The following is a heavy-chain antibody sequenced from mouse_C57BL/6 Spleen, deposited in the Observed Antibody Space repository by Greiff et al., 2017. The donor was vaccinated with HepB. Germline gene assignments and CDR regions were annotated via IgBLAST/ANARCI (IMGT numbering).Heavy chain of an antibody. CDR3: ARYGYYLGLDY. J-gene: IGHJ2*01. V-gene: IGHV7-3*01. D-gene: IGHD1-1*01. CDR2: IRNKANGYTT. CDR1: GFTFTDYY. Sequence: EVNLVESGGGLVQPGGSLSLSCAASGFTFTDYYMSWVRQPPGKALEWLGFIRNKANGYTTEYSASVKGRFTISSDNSQSILYLQMNALRAEDSATYYCARYGYYLGLDYWGQGTTLTVSS.